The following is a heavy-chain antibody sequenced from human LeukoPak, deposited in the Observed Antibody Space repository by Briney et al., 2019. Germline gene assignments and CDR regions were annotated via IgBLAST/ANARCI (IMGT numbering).Heavy chain of an antibody. Sequence: GGSLRLSRAASGFTFNNYEMNWVRQTPGKGLEWISYIDTTGTNIYYTDSVKGRFTISRDTAKNSLSLQMNSLRADDTAVYYCARDFKGYAGYWGQGTLVTVSS. D-gene: IGHD2-2*01. J-gene: IGHJ4*02. CDR2: IDTTGTNI. CDR3: ARDFKGYAGY. V-gene: IGHV3-48*03. CDR1: GFTFNNYE.